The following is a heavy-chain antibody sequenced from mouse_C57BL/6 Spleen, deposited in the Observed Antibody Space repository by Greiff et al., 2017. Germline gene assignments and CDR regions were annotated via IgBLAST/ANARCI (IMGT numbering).Heavy chain of an antibody. J-gene: IGHJ2*01. CDR3: ARGNYDRTPLFDD. V-gene: IGHV1-82*01. Sequence: VKLQQSGPELVKPGASVKISCKASGYAFSSSWMNWVQQRPGKGLEWIGRIYPGDGDTNYTGKFKGKATLTADKSSSTAYMQLSSLTSEDSAVYFCARGNYDRTPLFDDWGQGTTLTVAS. D-gene: IGHD2-4*01. CDR2: IYPGDGDT. CDR1: GYAFSSSW.